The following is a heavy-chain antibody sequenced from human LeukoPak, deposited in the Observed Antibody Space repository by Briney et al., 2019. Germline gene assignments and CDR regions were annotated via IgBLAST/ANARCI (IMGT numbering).Heavy chain of an antibody. J-gene: IGHJ4*02. CDR2: IRYDGGNK. CDR3: AKDQQRFLEWSPSDY. D-gene: IGHD3-3*01. CDR1: GFTFSSHG. Sequence: GGSLRLSCVASGFTFSSHGLQWVRQAPGKGLEWVAFIRYDGGNKYYADSVKGRFTISRDNSKDTLFLQMNSLRPEDTAVYYCAKDQQRFLEWSPSDYWGQGTLVTVSS. V-gene: IGHV3-30*02.